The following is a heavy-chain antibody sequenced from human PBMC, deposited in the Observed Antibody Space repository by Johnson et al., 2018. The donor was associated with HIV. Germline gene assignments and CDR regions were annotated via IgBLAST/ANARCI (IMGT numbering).Heavy chain of an antibody. CDR2: ISMSGRTI. Sequence: QVQLVESGGGLVKPGGSLRLSCAASGFTFSDYYMSWIRQAPGKGLEWVSYISMSGRTIYYADSVKGRFTISRDNAKNSLYLQMNSLRAEDTAVYYCAREGFVVLPAAMRLFAFDIWCQGTMVTVSS. CDR3: AREGFVVLPAAMRLFAFDI. J-gene: IGHJ3*02. CDR1: GFTFSDYY. D-gene: IGHD2-2*01. V-gene: IGHV3-11*04.